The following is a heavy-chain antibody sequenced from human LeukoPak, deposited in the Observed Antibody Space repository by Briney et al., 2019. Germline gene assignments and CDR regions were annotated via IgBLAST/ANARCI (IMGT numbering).Heavy chain of an antibody. CDR2: IYYSGST. CDR3: ARHERIAAAGSPSFDY. D-gene: IGHD6-13*01. J-gene: IGHJ4*02. Sequence: MSSETLSLTCTVSGGSISSYYWSWIRQPPGKGLEWIGYIYYSGSTNYNPSLKSRVTISVDTSKNQFSLKLSSVTAADTAVYYCARHERIAAAGSPSFDYWGQGTLVTVPS. V-gene: IGHV4-59*08. CDR1: GGSISSYY.